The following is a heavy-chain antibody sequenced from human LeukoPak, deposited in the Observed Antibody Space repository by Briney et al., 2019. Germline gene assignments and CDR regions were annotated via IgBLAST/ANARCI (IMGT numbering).Heavy chain of an antibody. Sequence: GGSLRLSCAASGFTFSSYGMHWVRQAPGKGLEWVAFIRYDGSNKYYADSVKGRFTISRDNSKNTLYLQMSSLRAEDTAVYYCAKGADYDSSGYFCDYWGQGTLVTVSS. D-gene: IGHD3-22*01. CDR1: GFTFSSYG. CDR3: AKGADYDSSGYFCDY. J-gene: IGHJ4*02. CDR2: IRYDGSNK. V-gene: IGHV3-30*02.